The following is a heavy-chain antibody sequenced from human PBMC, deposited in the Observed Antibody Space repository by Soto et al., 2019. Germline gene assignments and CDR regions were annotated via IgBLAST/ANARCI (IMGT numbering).Heavy chain of an antibody. D-gene: IGHD3-22*01. Sequence: QVQLVQSGAEVKKPGSSVKISCKASGGTFSRSAISWVRQAPGQGLEWMGGTTRIFGTTNYAQKFQGRVTITADESTSTAYMELSSLRSEDTDMYYCARDDYYYDSSGYPARWFDPWGQGTLVTVSS. J-gene: IGHJ5*02. V-gene: IGHV1-69*12. CDR3: ARDDYYYDSSGYPARWFDP. CDR1: GGTFSRSA. CDR2: TTRIFGTT.